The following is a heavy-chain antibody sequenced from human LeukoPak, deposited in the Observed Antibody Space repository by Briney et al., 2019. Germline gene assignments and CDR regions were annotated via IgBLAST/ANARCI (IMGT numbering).Heavy chain of an antibody. D-gene: IGHD6-6*01. CDR3: ARVDVLYGMDV. V-gene: IGHV3-13*01. CDR1: GFTFSSYD. Sequence: PGGSLRLSCAASGFTFSSYDMHWVRQATGKGLEWVSAIGTAGDTYYPGSVKGRFTISRENAKNSLYLRMNSLRAGDTAVYYCARVDVLYGMDVWGQGTTVTVSS. CDR2: IGTAGDT. J-gene: IGHJ6*02.